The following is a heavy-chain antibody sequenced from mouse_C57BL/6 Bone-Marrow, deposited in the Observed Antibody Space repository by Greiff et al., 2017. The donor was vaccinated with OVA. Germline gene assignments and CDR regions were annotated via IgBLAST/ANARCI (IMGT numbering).Heavy chain of an antibody. Sequence: QVQLQQSGAELARPGASVKLSCKASGYTFTSYGISWVKQRTGQGLEWIGEIYPRSGNTYYNEKFKGKATLTADKSSSTAYMELRSLTSEDSAVYFCARRGYDGYYLSYWGQGTLVTVSA. V-gene: IGHV1-81*01. CDR2: IYPRSGNT. D-gene: IGHD2-3*01. CDR3: ARRGYDGYYLSY. J-gene: IGHJ3*01. CDR1: GYTFTSYG.